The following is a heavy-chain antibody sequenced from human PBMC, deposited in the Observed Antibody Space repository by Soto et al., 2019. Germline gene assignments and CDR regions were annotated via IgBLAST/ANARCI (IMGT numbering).Heavy chain of an antibody. Sequence: QVQLVESGGGVVQPGRSLRLSCAASGFTFSSYGMHWVRQAPGKGLEWVAVKWYEGSNKYYADSVKGRFTISRDNSKNRMYLQMNSLRAEETAVYYCARDAMGGCYDSSGDPRHDAFDIWGQGTMVTVSS. CDR3: ARDAMGGCYDSSGDPRHDAFDI. CDR2: KWYEGSNK. CDR1: GFTFSSYG. D-gene: IGHD3-22*01. V-gene: IGHV3-33*01. J-gene: IGHJ3*02.